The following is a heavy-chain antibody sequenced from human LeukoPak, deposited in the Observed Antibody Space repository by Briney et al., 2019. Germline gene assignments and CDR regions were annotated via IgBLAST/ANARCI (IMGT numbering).Heavy chain of an antibody. CDR1: GFTFSHYG. CDR2: IWSDASNR. Sequence: PGGSLRLSCAAPGFTFSHYGMHWVRQAPGKGLEWVAVIWSDASNRFYAGSVKGRFTISRDNSQNTLFLQMNSLRAEDTAMYYCARDAQRGFDYSNSLEYWGHGTLVTVSS. CDR3: ARDAQRGFDYSNSLEY. V-gene: IGHV3-33*01. D-gene: IGHD4-11*01. J-gene: IGHJ4*01.